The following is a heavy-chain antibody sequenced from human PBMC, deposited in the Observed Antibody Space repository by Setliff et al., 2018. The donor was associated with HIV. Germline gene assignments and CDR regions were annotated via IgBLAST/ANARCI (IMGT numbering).Heavy chain of an antibody. D-gene: IGHD2-2*01. Sequence: GGSLRLSCAASGFTFSGSAMHWVRQASGKGLEWVGRIRSKANSYATAYAASVKGRFTISRDDSKNTAYLQMNSLRAEDTAVYYCAKEGCSSTSCYDDHFDYWGQGTLVTVSS. CDR3: AKEGCSSTSCYDDHFDY. V-gene: IGHV3-73*01. CDR2: IRSKANSYAT. CDR1: GFTFSGSA. J-gene: IGHJ4*02.